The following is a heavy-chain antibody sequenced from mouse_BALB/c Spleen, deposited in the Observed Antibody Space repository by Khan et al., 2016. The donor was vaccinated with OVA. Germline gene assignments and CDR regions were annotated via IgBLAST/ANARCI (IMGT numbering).Heavy chain of an antibody. CDR3: ARGLRYFDY. CDR1: GYSITSAYA. D-gene: IGHD3-1*01. Sequence: EVQLVESGPGLVKPSQSLSLTCTVTGYSITSAYAWNWIRQFPGDKLEWMGYITYSGSTNYNPSLKSRISITRDTSKNQFFLQLNSVTTEDTATYYCARGLRYFDYWGQGTTLTVSS. J-gene: IGHJ2*01. V-gene: IGHV3-2*02. CDR2: ITYSGST.